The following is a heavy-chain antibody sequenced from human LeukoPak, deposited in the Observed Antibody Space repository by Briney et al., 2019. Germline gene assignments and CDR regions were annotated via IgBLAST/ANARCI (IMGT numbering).Heavy chain of an antibody. D-gene: IGHD5-12*01. CDR2: IDPNSGGT. CDR3: ATDVEASGYDY. Sequence: ASVKVSCKASGYTFTGYYMHWVRQAPGQGLEWMGWIDPNSGGTSYAQKFQGRVTMTRDTSISTAYMELSRLRSDDTAVYYCATDVEASGYDYWGQGTLVTVSP. V-gene: IGHV1-2*02. CDR1: GYTFTGYY. J-gene: IGHJ4*02.